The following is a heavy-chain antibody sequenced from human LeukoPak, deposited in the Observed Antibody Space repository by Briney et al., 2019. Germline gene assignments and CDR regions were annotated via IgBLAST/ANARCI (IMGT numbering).Heavy chain of an antibody. CDR2: INPNSGGT. Sequence: ASVKVSCKASGYTFTGYYMHWVRQAPGQGLDCMGRINPNSGGTNYAQKFQGRVTMTRDTSISTAYMELSRLRSDDTAVYYCAREGYDSSGYLTTAGAFDIWGQGTMVTVSS. V-gene: IGHV1-2*06. J-gene: IGHJ3*02. CDR1: GYTFTGYY. CDR3: AREGYDSSGYLTTAGAFDI. D-gene: IGHD3-22*01.